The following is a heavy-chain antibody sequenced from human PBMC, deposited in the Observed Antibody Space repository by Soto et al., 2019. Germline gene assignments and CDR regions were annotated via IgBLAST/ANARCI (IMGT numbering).Heavy chain of an antibody. CDR3: ARRAVRGVHFDY. CDR1: GGSISSGGYY. J-gene: IGHJ4*02. Sequence: SETLSLTCTVSGGSISSGGYYWSWIRQHPGKGLEWIGYIYYSGSTYYNPSLKSRVTISVDTSKNQFSLKLSSVTAADTAVYYCARRAVRGVHFDYWGQGTLVTVSS. V-gene: IGHV4-31*03. D-gene: IGHD3-10*01. CDR2: IYYSGST.